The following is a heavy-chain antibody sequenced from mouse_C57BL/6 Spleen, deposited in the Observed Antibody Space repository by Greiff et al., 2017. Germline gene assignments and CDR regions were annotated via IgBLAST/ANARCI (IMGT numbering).Heavy chain of an antibody. D-gene: IGHD6-5*01. CDR3: ARSLRGFAY. CDR2: IYPNNGGN. Sequence: VHVKQSGPELVKPGASVKISCKASGYSFTGYYMNWVKQSHGKSLEWIGYIYPNNGGNGYNQKFKGKATLTVDKSSSTAYMELRSLTSEDSAVYYCARSLRGFAYWGQGTLVTVSA. V-gene: IGHV1-34*01. J-gene: IGHJ3*01. CDR1: GYSFTGYY.